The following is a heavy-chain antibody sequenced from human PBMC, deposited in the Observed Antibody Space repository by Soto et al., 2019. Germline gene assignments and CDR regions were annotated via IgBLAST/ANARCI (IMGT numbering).Heavy chain of an antibody. CDR1: GYPFTSYY. J-gene: IGHJ5*02. V-gene: IGHV1-46*01. Sequence: AAVKVSCQASGYPFTSYYMHWVRQAPGQGLEWMGIINPSGGSTSYAQKFQGRVTMTRDTSTSTVYMELSSLRSEDTAVYYCARGRYCSGGSCYSNWFDPWGQGTLVTVSS. CDR2: INPSGGST. D-gene: IGHD2-15*01. CDR3: ARGRYCSGGSCYSNWFDP.